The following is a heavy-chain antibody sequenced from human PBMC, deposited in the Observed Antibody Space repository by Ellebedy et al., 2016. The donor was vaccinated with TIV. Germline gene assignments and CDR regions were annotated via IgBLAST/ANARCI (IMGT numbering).Heavy chain of an antibody. V-gene: IGHV1-46*01. CDR1: GYTFTSYY. J-gene: IGHJ4*02. Sequence: ASVKVSCKASGYTFTSYYMHWVRQAPGQGLEWMGIINPSGGSTSYAQKFQGRVTMTRDTSTSTVYMELSSLRSDDTALYYCARESNGGGDCYQYWGQGTLVTVSS. D-gene: IGHD2-21*02. CDR2: INPSGGST. CDR3: ARESNGGGDCYQY.